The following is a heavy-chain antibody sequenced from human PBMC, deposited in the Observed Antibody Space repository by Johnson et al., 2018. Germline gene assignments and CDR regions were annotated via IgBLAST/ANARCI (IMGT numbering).Heavy chain of an antibody. J-gene: IGHJ6*03. CDR1: GFSFSTYW. D-gene: IGHD3-3*01. CDR2: IKEDGSEK. CDR3: GRVTSPLRFVEGFVDHSYYMDV. Sequence: VQLQESGGGLVQPGGSLRLSCAASGFSFSTYWMTWVRQAPGKGLKWVANIKEDGSEKYYVDSVKGRFTISRDNSKNSLFLQMNSLGADDAAVYYCGRVTSPLRFVEGFVDHSYYMDVWGKGTTVTVSS. V-gene: IGHV3-7*01.